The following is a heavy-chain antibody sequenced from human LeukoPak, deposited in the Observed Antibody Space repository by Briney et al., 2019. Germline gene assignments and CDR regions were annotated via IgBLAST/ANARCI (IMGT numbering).Heavy chain of an antibody. V-gene: IGHV3-48*03. CDR1: GFTFSSYE. Sequence: GGSLRLSCAASGFTFSSYEMNWVRQAPGKGLEWVSYISSSGSTIYYADSVKGRFTISRDNAKNSLYLQMNSLRAEDTAVYYCASPGDGGYNNWFDPWGQGTLVTVSS. J-gene: IGHJ5*02. D-gene: IGHD3-22*01. CDR3: ASPGDGGYNNWFDP. CDR2: ISSSGSTI.